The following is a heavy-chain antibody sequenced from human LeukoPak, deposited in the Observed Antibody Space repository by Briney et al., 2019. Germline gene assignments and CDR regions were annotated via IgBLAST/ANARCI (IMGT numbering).Heavy chain of an antibody. D-gene: IGHD3-16*01. CDR3: ARGLYTNGWYYFDY. V-gene: IGHV3-74*03. Sequence: GGSLRLSCAASGFTFSNYWMHWVRQAPGKGLVWVSRIKSDGSGSTYADSVKGRFTISRDNAKNTLYLQMNSLRAEDTALYYCARGLYTNGWYYFDYWGQGTLVTVSS. CDR1: GFTFSNYW. CDR2: IKSDGSGS. J-gene: IGHJ4*02.